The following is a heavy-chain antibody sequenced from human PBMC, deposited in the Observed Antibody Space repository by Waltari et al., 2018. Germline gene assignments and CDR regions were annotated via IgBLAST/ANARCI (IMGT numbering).Heavy chain of an antibody. CDR3: ARDFGYSSAD. D-gene: IGHD4-4*01. CDR2: IYYNGTA. J-gene: IGHJ4*02. V-gene: IGHV4-30-4*01. Sequence: VRLQESGPGLVKSSQPLSLTCIVSGRSVSNAEFYWGWNRLSPGKGLEWIGDIYYNGTANYNPSPRSRLTISMDTSKNQFSLKLTSVTAADTAIYYCARDFGYSSADWGQGIQVTVSS. CDR1: GRSVSNAEFY.